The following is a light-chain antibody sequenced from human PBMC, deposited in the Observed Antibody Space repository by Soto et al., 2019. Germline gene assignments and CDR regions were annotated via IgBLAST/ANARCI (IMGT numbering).Light chain of an antibody. CDR2: DAS. CDR3: QDRGNWPLFT. V-gene: IGKV3-11*01. J-gene: IGKJ4*01. CDR1: QSLSGY. Sequence: EIVLTQSPATLSLSLGERATLSYRASQSLSGYLAWYQQKPGQAPRLLIYDASHRATGIPARFTGSGSGTDFTLTISRLEPEDFAVYYCQDRGNWPLFTFGGGTKVELK.